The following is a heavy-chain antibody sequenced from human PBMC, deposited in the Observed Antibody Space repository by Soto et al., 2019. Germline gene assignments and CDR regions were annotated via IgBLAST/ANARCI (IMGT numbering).Heavy chain of an antibody. CDR2: MNPNSGNT. V-gene: IGHV1-8*01. D-gene: IGHD6-19*01. CDR3: ARDYSSGHGMDV. J-gene: IGHJ6*02. Sequence: ASVKVSCKASGCTFTSYDINWVRQATGQGLEWMGWMNPNSGNTDYAQKIQGRVTMTRNTSISTAYMKLSRLRSEDTAVYYCARDYSSGHGMDVWGQGTTVTVSS. CDR1: GCTFTSYD.